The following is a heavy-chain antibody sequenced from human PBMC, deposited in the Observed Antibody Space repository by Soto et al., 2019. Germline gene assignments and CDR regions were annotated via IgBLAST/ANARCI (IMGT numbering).Heavy chain of an antibody. V-gene: IGHV4-30-4*01. CDR1: GGSISSGDYY. Sequence: PSETLSLTCTVSGGSISSGDYYWSWIRQPPGKGLEWIGYIYHTGITFYNPSLKSRVTISVDTSKNQFSLKLKSVTAADTAVYYCATYVVPTAIGMGYFDHWGQGTLGTVSS. D-gene: IGHD2-21*02. CDR2: IYHTGIT. CDR3: ATYVVPTAIGMGYFDH. J-gene: IGHJ4*02.